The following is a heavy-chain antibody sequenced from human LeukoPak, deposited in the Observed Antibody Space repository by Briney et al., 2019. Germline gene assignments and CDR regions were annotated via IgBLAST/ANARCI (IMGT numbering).Heavy chain of an antibody. J-gene: IGHJ4*02. CDR1: GYTFTSYG. D-gene: IGHD5-18*01. Sequence: GASVKVSCKASGYTFTSYGISWVRQAPGQGLEWMGGIIPIFGTANYAQKFQGRVTITADESTSTAYMELSSLRSEDTAVYYCARGSAMGPSLAFDYWGQGTLVTVSS. CDR2: IIPIFGTA. CDR3: ARGSAMGPSLAFDY. V-gene: IGHV1-69*13.